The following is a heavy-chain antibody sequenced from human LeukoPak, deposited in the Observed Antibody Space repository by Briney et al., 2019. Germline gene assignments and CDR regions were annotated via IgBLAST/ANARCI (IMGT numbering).Heavy chain of an antibody. V-gene: IGHV1-46*01. Sequence: GASVKVSCKASGYTFTSYYMHWVRQAPGQGLEWMGIINPSGGSTSYAQKFQGRVTMTRDMSTSTVYVELSSLRSEDTAVYYCARVVYSGIAVAGYFDYWGQGTLVTVSS. CDR1: GYTFTSYY. CDR3: ARVVYSGIAVAGYFDY. J-gene: IGHJ4*02. CDR2: INPSGGST. D-gene: IGHD6-19*01.